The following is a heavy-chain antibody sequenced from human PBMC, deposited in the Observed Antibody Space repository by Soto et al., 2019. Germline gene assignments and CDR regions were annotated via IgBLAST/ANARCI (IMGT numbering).Heavy chain of an antibody. Sequence: SETLSLTCAVYVGSFSGCYWTWIRQPPGKGLEWIGEINHSGRTEYNPSLKSRVTISIDTSKNQFSLKLNSVTAADTAVYYCVRGGDSRYTIWGQGTRVPVSS. CDR1: VGSFSGCY. J-gene: IGHJ4*02. CDR3: VRGGDSRYTI. D-gene: IGHD5-12*01. V-gene: IGHV4-34*01. CDR2: INHSGRT.